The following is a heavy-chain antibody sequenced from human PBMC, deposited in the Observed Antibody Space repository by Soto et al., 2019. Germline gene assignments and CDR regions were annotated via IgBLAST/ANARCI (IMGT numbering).Heavy chain of an antibody. Sequence: GGSLRLSCAASGFTFSSSGMHWVRQAPGKGLEWVAVISYDGSIKYYADSVRGRFTISRDNSKNTLYLQMNSLRAEDTAMFYCAKEERAAGGIGAFEIWGQGTLLTVSS. V-gene: IGHV3-30*18. D-gene: IGHD6-13*01. CDR3: AKEERAAGGIGAFEI. CDR1: GFTFSSSG. J-gene: IGHJ3*02. CDR2: ISYDGSIK.